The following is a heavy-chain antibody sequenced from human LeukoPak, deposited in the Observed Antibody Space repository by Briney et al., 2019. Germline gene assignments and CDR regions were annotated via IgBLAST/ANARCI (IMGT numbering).Heavy chain of an antibody. Sequence: GGSLRLSCAASGFSFSTYAMSWVRQAPGKGLEWVSYISSSSSTIYYADSVKGRFTISRDNAKNSLYLQMNSLRAEDTAVYYCAREGYDSSGYIDYWGQGTLVTVSS. CDR3: AREGYDSSGYIDY. J-gene: IGHJ4*02. CDR2: ISSSSSTI. CDR1: GFSFSTYA. D-gene: IGHD3-22*01. V-gene: IGHV3-48*01.